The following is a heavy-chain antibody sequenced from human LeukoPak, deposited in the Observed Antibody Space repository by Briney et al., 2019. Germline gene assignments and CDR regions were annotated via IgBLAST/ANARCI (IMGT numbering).Heavy chain of an antibody. CDR1: GYTFTSYG. CDR2: IIPIFGTA. CDR3: ARDLVGSAISYSSGAWDY. D-gene: IGHD3-10*01. V-gene: IGHV1-69*13. J-gene: IGHJ4*02. Sequence: ASVKVSCKASGYTFTSYGISWVRQAPGQGLEWMGGIIPIFGTANYAQKFQGRVTFTADESTSTAYMELSSLRPEDTAVYYCARDLVGSAISYSSGAWDYWGQGTLVTVSS.